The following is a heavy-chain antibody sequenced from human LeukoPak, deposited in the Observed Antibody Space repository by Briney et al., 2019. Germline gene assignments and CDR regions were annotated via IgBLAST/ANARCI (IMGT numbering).Heavy chain of an antibody. J-gene: IGHJ4*02. CDR3: ARDLMGIAYRGAFYY. CDR2: IKQDGSEK. V-gene: IGHV3-7*03. D-gene: IGHD6-13*01. Sequence: SGGSLRLSCAASGFTFSSHWMSWVRQAPGKGLEWVANIKQDGSEKYYVDSMKGRFTISRDNAKNSLYLQMNSLRAEDTAVYYCARDLMGIAYRGAFYYWGQGTLVTVSS. CDR1: GFTFSSHW.